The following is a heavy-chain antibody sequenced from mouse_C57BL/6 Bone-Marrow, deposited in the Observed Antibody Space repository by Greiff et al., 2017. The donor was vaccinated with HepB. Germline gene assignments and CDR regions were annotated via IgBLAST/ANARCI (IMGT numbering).Heavy chain of an antibody. Sequence: QVHVKQPGAELVKPRASVKVSCKASGYTFTSYWMHWVKQRPGQGLEWIGRIHPSDSDTNYNQKFKGKATLTVDKSSSTAYMQLSSLTSEDSAVYYCAIEPDYDGAMDYWGQGTSVTVSS. CDR1: GYTFTSYW. V-gene: IGHV1-74*01. CDR2: IHPSDSDT. D-gene: IGHD2-4*01. J-gene: IGHJ4*01. CDR3: AIEPDYDGAMDY.